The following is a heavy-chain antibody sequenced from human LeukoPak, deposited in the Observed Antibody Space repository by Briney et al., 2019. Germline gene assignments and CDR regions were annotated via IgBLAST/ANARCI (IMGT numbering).Heavy chain of an antibody. CDR2: IYAGDSDT. J-gene: IGHJ4*02. V-gene: IGHV5-51*01. D-gene: IGHD4-23*01. Sequence: GESLKISCKGSGYTFSNYWIGWVRQMPGKGLEWRGIIYAGDSDTRYNPSFQGQVTISADKSVTTAYLQWSSLQASDTAMYYCARQRLDFGGNSGFEYWGQGTLVTVSS. CDR1: GYTFSNYW. CDR3: ARQRLDFGGNSGFEY.